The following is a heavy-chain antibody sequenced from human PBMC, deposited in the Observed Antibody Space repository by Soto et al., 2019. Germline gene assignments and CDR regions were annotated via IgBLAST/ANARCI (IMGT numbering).Heavy chain of an antibody. Sequence: QVQLVESGGGVVQPGRSLRLSCAASGFTFSSYAMHWVRQAPGKGLEWVSVISYDGSNKYYADSVKGRFTISRDNSKNTLYLQMNSLRAEDAAVYYCARVRRGFLVDYWGQGTLVTVSS. V-gene: IGHV3-30-3*01. CDR2: ISYDGSNK. CDR3: ARVRRGFLVDY. J-gene: IGHJ4*02. CDR1: GFTFSSYA. D-gene: IGHD3-3*01.